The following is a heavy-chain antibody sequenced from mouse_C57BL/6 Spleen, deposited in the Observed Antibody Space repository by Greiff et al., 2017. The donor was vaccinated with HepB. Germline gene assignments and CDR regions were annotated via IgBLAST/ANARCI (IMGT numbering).Heavy chain of an antibody. Sequence: QVQLQQPGAELVKPGASVKLSCKASGYTFTSYWMQWVKQRPGQGLEWIGEIDPSDSYTNYNQKFKGKATLTVDTSSSTAYMQLSSLTSEDSAVYYCARRGAYYSFHWYFDVWGTGTTVTVSS. D-gene: IGHD2-12*01. CDR3: ARRGAYYSFHWYFDV. V-gene: IGHV1-50*01. J-gene: IGHJ1*03. CDR2: IDPSDSYT. CDR1: GYTFTSYW.